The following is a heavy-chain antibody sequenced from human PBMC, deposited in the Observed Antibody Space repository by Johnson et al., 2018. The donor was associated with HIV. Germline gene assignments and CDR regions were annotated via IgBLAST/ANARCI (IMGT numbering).Heavy chain of an antibody. J-gene: IGHJ3*02. CDR2: ISYDGIKT. V-gene: IGHV3-30*03. CDR1: GFTFSDYY. CDR3: AREGSSGYYDAFDI. Sequence: QVQLVESGGGLVKPGGSLRLSCAASGFTFSDYYMSWIRQAPGKGLEWVAVISYDGIKTYYVDSVKARFTISRDNAKNTLYVQMNSLRVEDTAVYYCAREGSSGYYDAFDIWGQGTMVTVSS. D-gene: IGHD3-22*01.